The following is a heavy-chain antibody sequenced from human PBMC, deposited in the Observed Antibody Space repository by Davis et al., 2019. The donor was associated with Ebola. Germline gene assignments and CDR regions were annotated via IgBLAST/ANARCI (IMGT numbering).Heavy chain of an antibody. CDR1: GYTFTSYD. Sequence: AASVKVSCKASGYTFTSYDINWVRQATGQGLEWMGWMNPNSGNTGYAQKFQGRVTMTRNTSISTAYMELSSLRSEDTAVYYCAREPDWGLYYYYGMDVWGQGTTVTVSS. CDR2: MNPNSGNT. CDR3: AREPDWGLYYYYGMDV. V-gene: IGHV1-8*01. D-gene: IGHD7-27*01. J-gene: IGHJ6*02.